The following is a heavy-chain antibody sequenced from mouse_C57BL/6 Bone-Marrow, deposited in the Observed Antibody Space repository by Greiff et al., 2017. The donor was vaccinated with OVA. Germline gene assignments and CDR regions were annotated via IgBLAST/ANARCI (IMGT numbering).Heavy chain of an antibody. CDR3: ARGGTTVAFDY. D-gene: IGHD1-1*01. V-gene: IGHV1-50*01. CDR2: IDPSDSYT. CDR1: GYTFTSYW. Sequence: QVHVKQSGAELVKPGASVKLSCKASGYTFTSYWMQWVKQRPGQGLEWIGEIDPSDSYTNYNQKFKGKATLTVDTSSSTAYMQLSSLTSEDSAVYYCARGGTTVAFDYWGQGTTLTVSS. J-gene: IGHJ2*01.